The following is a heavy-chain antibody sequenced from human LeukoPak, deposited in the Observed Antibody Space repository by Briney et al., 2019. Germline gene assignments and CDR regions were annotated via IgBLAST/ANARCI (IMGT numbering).Heavy chain of an antibody. CDR1: GGTFSSYA. V-gene: IGHV1-8*01. CDR3: ARLRGNAAATSGDY. CDR2: MNPNSGNT. D-gene: IGHD6-25*01. Sequence: ASVKVSCKASGGTFSSYAITWVRQATGQGLEWMGWMNPNSGNTGYAQKFQGRVTMTRNTSISTAYMELSSLRSEDTAVYYCARLRGNAAATSGDYWGQGTLVTASS. J-gene: IGHJ4*02.